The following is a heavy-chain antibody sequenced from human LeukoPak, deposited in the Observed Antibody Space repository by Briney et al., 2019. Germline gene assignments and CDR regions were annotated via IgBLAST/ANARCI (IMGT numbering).Heavy chain of an antibody. V-gene: IGHV3-74*01. Sequence: GGSLRLSCATSGFTFTTFWMHWVRQAPGKGLVWVSRINHDGSSTNYADSVKGRFTISRDNAKNSLYLQMNSLRAEDMALYYCAKEYSSGWAYFDYWGQGTLVTVSS. CDR2: INHDGSST. CDR1: GFTFTTFW. J-gene: IGHJ4*02. CDR3: AKEYSSGWAYFDY. D-gene: IGHD6-19*01.